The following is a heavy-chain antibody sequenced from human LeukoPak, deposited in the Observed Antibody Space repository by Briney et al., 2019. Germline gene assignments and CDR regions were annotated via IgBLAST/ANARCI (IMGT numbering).Heavy chain of an antibody. CDR1: GGSISSYY. V-gene: IGHV4-59*08. Sequence: SETLSLTCTVSGGSISSYYWSWIRQPPGKGLEWIGYIYYSGSTNYNPSLKSRVTISVDTSKNQFSLKLSSVTAADTAVYYCARQGGDIVVVPAATDYYYYYMDVWGKGTTVTVSS. CDR3: ARQGGDIVVVPAATDYYYYYMDV. D-gene: IGHD2-2*01. J-gene: IGHJ6*03. CDR2: IYYSGST.